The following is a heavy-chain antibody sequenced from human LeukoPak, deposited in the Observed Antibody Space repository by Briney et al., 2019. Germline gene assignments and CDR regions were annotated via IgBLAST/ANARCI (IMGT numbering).Heavy chain of an antibody. CDR2: IRYDGSNK. J-gene: IGHJ4*02. CDR1: GFTFSSYG. Sequence: GGSLRLSCVASGFTFSSYGMHWVRQAPGKGLEWVAFIRYDGSNKYYADSVKGRFTISRDNSKNTLYLQMNSLRAEDTAVYYCAKDQGWLQIQGSYFDYWGQGTLVTVSS. CDR3: AKDQGWLQIQGSYFDY. V-gene: IGHV3-30*02. D-gene: IGHD5-24*01.